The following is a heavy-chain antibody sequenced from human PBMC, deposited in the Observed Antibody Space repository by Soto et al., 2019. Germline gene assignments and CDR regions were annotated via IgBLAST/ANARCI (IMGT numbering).Heavy chain of an antibody. CDR1: GGTFSSYT. J-gene: IGHJ5*02. CDR2: IIPILGIA. CDR3: AREGGGITIFGVVTDNWFDP. D-gene: IGHD3-3*01. Sequence: GASVKVSCKASGGTFSSYTISWVRQAPGQGLEWMGRIIPILGIANYAQKFQGRVTITADKSTSTAYMELSSLRSEDTAVYYCAREGGGITIFGVVTDNWFDPWGQGTLVTVSS. V-gene: IGHV1-69*04.